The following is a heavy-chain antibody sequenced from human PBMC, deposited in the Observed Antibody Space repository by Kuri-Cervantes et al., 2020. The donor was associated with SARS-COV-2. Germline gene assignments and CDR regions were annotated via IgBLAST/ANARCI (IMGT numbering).Heavy chain of an antibody. D-gene: IGHD1-26*01. CDR2: ISSSSSYI. CDR1: GFTFGDYA. J-gene: IGHJ3*01. Sequence: GEFLKIPCTASGFTFGDYAMSWVRQAPGKGLEWVSSISSSSSYIYYADSVKGRFTISRDNAKNSLYLQMNSLRAEDTAVYYCARDKSGSYYDAFDFWGQGTMVTVSS. V-gene: IGHV3-21*01. CDR3: ARDKSGSYYDAFDF.